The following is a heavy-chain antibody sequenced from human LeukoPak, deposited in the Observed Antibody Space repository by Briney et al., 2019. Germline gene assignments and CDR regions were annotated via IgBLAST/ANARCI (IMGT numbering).Heavy chain of an antibody. CDR2: IKQDGSEK. J-gene: IGHJ4*02. D-gene: IGHD5-12*01. CDR1: GFTFSSYW. V-gene: IGHV3-7*01. CDR3: GVATIGAVDY. Sequence: GGSLRPSCAASGFTFSSYWMSWVRQAPGKGLEWVANIKQDGSEKYYVDSVKGRFTISRDNAKNSLYLQMNSLRAEDTAVYYCGVATIGAVDYWGQGTLVTVSS.